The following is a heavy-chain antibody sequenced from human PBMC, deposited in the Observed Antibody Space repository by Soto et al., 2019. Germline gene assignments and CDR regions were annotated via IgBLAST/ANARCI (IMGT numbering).Heavy chain of an antibody. CDR2: IYYSGST. CDR3: ARSSPRGGVF. CDR1: GGSISSYY. V-gene: IGHV4-59*08. Sequence: QVQLQESGPGLVKPSETLSLTCTVSGGSISSYYWSWIRQPPGKGLEWIGYIYYSGSTNYNPSLHSRVTISVYTSKNQFSLKLSSVTAADTAVYYCARSSPRGGVFWGQGTLVTVSS. D-gene: IGHD6-6*01. J-gene: IGHJ4*02.